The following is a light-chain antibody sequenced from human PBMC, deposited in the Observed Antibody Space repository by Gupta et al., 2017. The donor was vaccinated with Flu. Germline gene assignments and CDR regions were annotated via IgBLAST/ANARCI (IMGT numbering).Light chain of an antibody. V-gene: IGLV1-47*01. J-gene: IGLJ2*01. Sequence: QSVLTQPPSASGTPRQRVTLSCSGSSSSIGSNFVNWYQLLPGAAPKLLIYKNNQRPPGVPDRFSGSKSGTSASLAISGLRSEDEAYYYCSAWDDRLVVFGGGTKLTVL. CDR1: SSSIGSNF. CDR2: KNN. CDR3: SAWDDRLVV.